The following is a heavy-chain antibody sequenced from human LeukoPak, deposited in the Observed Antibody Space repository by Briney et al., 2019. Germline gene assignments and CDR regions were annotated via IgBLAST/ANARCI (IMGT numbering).Heavy chain of an antibody. CDR3: ARGDGTMGPTA. CDR1: GFTFSDYS. Sequence: GGSLRLSCGASGFTFSDYSMNWVRQAPGKGLEWVSFISSGGTFISYGDSVRGRFTISRDNFNNSLFLQMNSLRVEDTALYYCARGDGTMGPTAWGQGTLVTVSS. V-gene: IGHV3-21*06. D-gene: IGHD1-26*01. J-gene: IGHJ5*02. CDR2: ISSGGTFI.